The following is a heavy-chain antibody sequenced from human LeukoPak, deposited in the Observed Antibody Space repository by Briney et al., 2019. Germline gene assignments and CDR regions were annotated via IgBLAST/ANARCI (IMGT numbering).Heavy chain of an antibody. CDR1: GFTFSSYA. J-gene: IGHJ6*03. D-gene: IGHD2-2*01. CDR3: AKGDCSSTSCFMSYYYYMDV. CDR2: ISGSGGST. Sequence: PGGSLRLSCAASGFTFSSYAMSWVRQAPGKGLEWVSAISGSGGSTYYADSVEGRFTISRDNSKNTLYLQMNSLRAEDTAVYYCAKGDCSSTSCFMSYYYYMDVWGKGTTVTVSS. V-gene: IGHV3-23*01.